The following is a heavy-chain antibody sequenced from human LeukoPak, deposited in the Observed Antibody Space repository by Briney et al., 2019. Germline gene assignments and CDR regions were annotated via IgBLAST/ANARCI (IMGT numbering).Heavy chain of an antibody. CDR3: ARFTTTYYFDH. J-gene: IGHJ4*02. Sequence: GGSLRLSCAASGFTFSHYTMNWVRQAPGKGLEWVSSISSGSTYIYYSDSVKGRFTISRDNAKNSLFLQMNRLRAEDTAVYYCARFTTTYYFDHWGQGTLVTVSS. D-gene: IGHD3-22*01. V-gene: IGHV3-21*01. CDR2: ISSGSTYI. CDR1: GFTFSHYT.